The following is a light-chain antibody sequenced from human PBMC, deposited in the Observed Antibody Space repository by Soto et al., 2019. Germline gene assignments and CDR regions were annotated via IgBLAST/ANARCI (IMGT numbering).Light chain of an antibody. Sequence: QSVLTQPASVSGSPGQSITISCTGTSSDVGNYNYVSWYQQYPGRVPKLLIYMVSNRPSGVSNRFSGSKSGNTASLTISGLQGGGEAECFGFSFTTSITHVFGTGAKVTVL. J-gene: IGLJ1*01. CDR2: MVS. CDR1: SSDVGNYNY. V-gene: IGLV2-14*01. CDR3: FSFTTSITHV.